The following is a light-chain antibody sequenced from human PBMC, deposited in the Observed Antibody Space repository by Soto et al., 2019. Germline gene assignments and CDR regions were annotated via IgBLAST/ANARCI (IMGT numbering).Light chain of an antibody. CDR2: AAT. CDR3: QQSYNSPYT. J-gene: IGKJ2*01. CDR1: QSINNY. Sequence: DIQKTQSPSSLSASLGDRVTITCRASQSINNYLNWYQQEEGKAPKLLIYAATSLQSGVPSRFSGSGSGTEFTLTISSLQPGDFATYYCQQSYNSPYTFGLGTKLEIK. V-gene: IGKV1-39*01.